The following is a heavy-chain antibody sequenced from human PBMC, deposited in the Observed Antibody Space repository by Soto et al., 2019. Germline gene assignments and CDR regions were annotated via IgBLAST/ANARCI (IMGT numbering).Heavy chain of an antibody. CDR2: ISAYNGNT. CDR1: GYTFTSYG. D-gene: IGHD2-2*01. CDR3: ARDYGGSSSRWLDP. Sequence: ASVKVSCKASGYTFTSYGISRVRQAPGQGLEWMGWISAYNGNTNYAQKLQGRVTMTTDTSTSTAYMELRSLRSDDTAVYYCARDYGGSSSRWLDPWGQGSLVTVSS. J-gene: IGHJ5*02. V-gene: IGHV1-18*01.